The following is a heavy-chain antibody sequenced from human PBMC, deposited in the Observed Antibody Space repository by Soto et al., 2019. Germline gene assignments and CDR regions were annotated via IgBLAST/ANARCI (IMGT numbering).Heavy chain of an antibody. V-gene: IGHV4-59*01. CDR3: ARAQYSGYDFWYFDL. D-gene: IGHD5-12*01. Sequence: SETLSLTCTVSGGSMISYYWNWIRQPPGKGLEWIGYSYYSGIVNYNPSLKSRVTISVDTSRNQFSLKLSSVTAADTAVFYCARAQYSGYDFWYFDLWGRGTLVTVSS. CDR1: GGSMISYY. J-gene: IGHJ2*01. CDR2: SYYSGIV.